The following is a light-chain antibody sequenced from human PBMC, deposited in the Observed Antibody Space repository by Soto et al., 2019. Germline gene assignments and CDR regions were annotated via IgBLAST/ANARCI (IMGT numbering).Light chain of an antibody. J-gene: IGKJ2*01. V-gene: IGKV1-5*03. CDR3: QQYETYYT. CDR1: QSITTW. CDR2: KAS. Sequence: DIPMTQSPSTLSASVGDSVTITCRASQSITTWLAWYQQKPGKAPNLLIYKASNLESGVPSRFSGSGSGTEFTLTISGLQRDDVATYYCQQYETYYTFGQGTKLEIK.